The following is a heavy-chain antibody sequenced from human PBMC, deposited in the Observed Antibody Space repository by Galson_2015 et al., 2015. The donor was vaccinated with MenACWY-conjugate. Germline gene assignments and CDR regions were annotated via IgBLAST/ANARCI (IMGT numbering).Heavy chain of an antibody. CDR3: ARVLRYRIFGVVIRQYYFDY. J-gene: IGHJ4*02. CDR2: INHSGST. D-gene: IGHD3-3*01. V-gene: IGHV4-34*01. CDR1: GGSFSGYY. Sequence: ETLSLTCAVYGGSFSGYYWSWIRQPPGKGLEWIGEINHSGSTNYNPSLKSRVTISVDTSKNQFSLKLSSVTAADTAVYYCARVLRYRIFGVVIRQYYFDYWGQGTLVAVSS.